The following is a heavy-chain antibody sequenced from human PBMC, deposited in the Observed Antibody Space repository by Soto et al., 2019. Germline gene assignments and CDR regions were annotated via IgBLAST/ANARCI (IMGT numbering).Heavy chain of an antibody. J-gene: IGHJ5*02. D-gene: IGHD1-20*01. Sequence: GESLKISCEGSGYSFAAYWIAWVRQLPGQGLEWMGYIDPTKSHGYYNASFQGHVVISADKSISTAYLQWNSLKASDTAVYYCARADNWNPEANWFDPWGQGTLVTVSS. CDR3: ARADNWNPEANWFDP. CDR2: IDPTKSHG. CDR1: GYSFAAYW. V-gene: IGHV5-10-1*01.